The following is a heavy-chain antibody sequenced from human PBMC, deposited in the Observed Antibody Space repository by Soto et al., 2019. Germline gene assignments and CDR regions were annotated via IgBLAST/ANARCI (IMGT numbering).Heavy chain of an antibody. J-gene: IGHJ6*02. Sequence: QVPLQESGPGLVKPSETLSLSCTVSGGSISSYYWSWIRQPPGKGLEWIGYVHDSWGSHYNPSLKPRVAISLDTSKSQFSLKLTSVTATDTAVYYSVRQAFGALHGLGDVWGQGTTVTVSS. CDR1: GGSISSYY. CDR3: VRQAFGALHGLGDV. CDR2: VHDSWGS. D-gene: IGHD3-10*01. V-gene: IGHV4-59*08.